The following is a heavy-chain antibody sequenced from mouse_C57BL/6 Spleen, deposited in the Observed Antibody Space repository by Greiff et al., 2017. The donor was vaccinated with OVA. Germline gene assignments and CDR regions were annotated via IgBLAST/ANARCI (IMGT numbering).Heavy chain of an antibody. Sequence: ELQLHPSGPELVTPGASVTLSCTASGSTFTDYYMNWVKQGHGKSLEWIGDITPNNGGTTSTQKSKGKATLTVDKSSSTAYMELRSLTSEDSAVYYCARNDYYGSSYSWYFDVWGTVTTVTVSS. J-gene: IGHJ1*03. CDR1: GSTFTDYY. CDR3: ARNDYYGSSYSWYFDV. D-gene: IGHD1-1*01. V-gene: IGHV1-26*01. CDR2: ITPNNGGT.